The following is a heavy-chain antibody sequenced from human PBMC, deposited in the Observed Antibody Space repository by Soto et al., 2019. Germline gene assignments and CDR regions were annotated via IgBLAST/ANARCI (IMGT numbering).Heavy chain of an antibody. CDR2: IYPGDSDT. CDR1: GYSFTSYW. CDR3: ARQGKYYYDSSGYFADY. V-gene: IGHV5-51*01. J-gene: IGHJ4*02. Sequence: PGESLKISCKGSGYSFTSYWIGWVRQMPGKGLEWMGIIYPGDSDTRYSPSFQGQVTISADKSISTAYLQWSSLKASDTAMYYCARQGKYYYDSSGYFADYWGQGTLVTVSS. D-gene: IGHD3-22*01.